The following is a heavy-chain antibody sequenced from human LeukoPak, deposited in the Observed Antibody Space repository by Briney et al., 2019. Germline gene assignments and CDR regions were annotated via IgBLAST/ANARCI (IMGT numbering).Heavy chain of an antibody. CDR3: ARQDCDSGPGAFDI. Sequence: SETLSLTCTVSGGSISSYYWSWIRQPPGKGLEWIGYIYYSGSTNYNPSLKSRVTISVDTSKNQFSLKLSSVTAADTAVYYCARQDCDSGPGAFDIWGQGTMVTVSS. V-gene: IGHV4-59*08. J-gene: IGHJ3*02. D-gene: IGHD3-22*01. CDR1: GGSISSYY. CDR2: IYYSGST.